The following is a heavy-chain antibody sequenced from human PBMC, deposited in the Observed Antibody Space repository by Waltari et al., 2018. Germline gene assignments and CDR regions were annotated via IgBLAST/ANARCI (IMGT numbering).Heavy chain of an antibody. CDR1: GGSFSGYY. D-gene: IGHD2-2*01. Sequence: QVQLQQWGAGLLKPSETLSLTCAVYGGSFSGYYWSWIRQPPGKELEWIGEINHSGSTNYNPSLKSRVTISVDTSKNHFSLKLSSVTAADTAVYYCAREGIVVGAMDVWGKGTTVTVSS. J-gene: IGHJ6*03. V-gene: IGHV4-34*01. CDR2: INHSGST. CDR3: AREGIVVGAMDV.